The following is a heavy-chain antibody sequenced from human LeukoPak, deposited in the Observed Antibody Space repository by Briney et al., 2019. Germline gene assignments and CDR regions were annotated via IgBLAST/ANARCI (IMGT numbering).Heavy chain of an antibody. Sequence: GGSLRLSCAASGFTFSSYEMNWVRRAPGKGLEWVSYISSSGSTIYYADSVKGRFTISRDNAKNSLYLQMNSLRAEDTAVYYCARNSGYDSDANFDNWGQGTLVTVSS. D-gene: IGHD5-12*01. J-gene: IGHJ4*02. CDR1: GFTFSSYE. V-gene: IGHV3-48*03. CDR2: ISSSGSTI. CDR3: ARNSGYDSDANFDN.